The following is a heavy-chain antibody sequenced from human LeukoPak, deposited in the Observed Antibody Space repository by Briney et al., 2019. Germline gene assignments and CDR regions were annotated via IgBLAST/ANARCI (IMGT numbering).Heavy chain of an antibody. J-gene: IGHJ6*03. CDR2: IYPGDSDT. CDR1: GYSFTSYW. CDR3: ARRTYSSSSSNYMDV. V-gene: IGHV5-51*01. Sequence: PGESLKISWKGSGYSFTSYWIGWVRQLPGKGLEWMGIIYPGDSDTRYSPSFQGQVTIPANKSISTAYLQWTSLKAWAPATHSCARRTYSSSSSNYMDVWGKGTTVTVSS. D-gene: IGHD6-6*01.